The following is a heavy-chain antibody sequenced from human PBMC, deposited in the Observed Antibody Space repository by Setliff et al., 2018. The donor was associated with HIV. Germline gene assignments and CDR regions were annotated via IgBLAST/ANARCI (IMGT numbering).Heavy chain of an antibody. D-gene: IGHD5-12*01. CDR3: AKDIGYNYGFDY. CDR2: ISGSGGST. Sequence: PGGSLRLSCAASGFTFSNSPMTWVRQAPGKGLEWVSAISGSGGSTYYADSVKGRFTISRDNSKNTLYLQMNSLRAEDTAVYYCAKDIGYNYGFDYWGQGTLVTVSS. CDR1: GFTFSNSP. V-gene: IGHV3-23*01. J-gene: IGHJ4*02.